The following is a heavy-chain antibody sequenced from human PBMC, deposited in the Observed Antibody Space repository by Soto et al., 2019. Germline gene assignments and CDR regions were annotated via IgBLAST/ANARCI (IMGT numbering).Heavy chain of an antibody. J-gene: IGHJ6*03. V-gene: IGHV4-34*01. Sequence: QVQLQQWGAGLLKPSETLSLTCAVYGGSFSGYYWSWIRQPPGKGLGWIGEINHSGSTNYNPSLKSRVTISVDTSKNQFSLKLSSVTAADTAVYYCARGPVFGVVRYYYMDVWGKGTTVTVSS. CDR1: GGSFSGYY. CDR2: INHSGST. CDR3: ARGPVFGVVRYYYMDV. D-gene: IGHD3-3*01.